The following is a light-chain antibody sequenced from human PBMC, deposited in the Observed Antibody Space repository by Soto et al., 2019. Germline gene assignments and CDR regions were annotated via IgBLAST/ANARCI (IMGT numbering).Light chain of an antibody. J-gene: IGLJ3*02. CDR3: QSYDSSLSGWV. V-gene: IGLV1-40*01. CDR2: GNS. CDR1: SSNIGAGYD. Sequence: QSVLTQPPSVYGAPGQRVTISCTGSSSNIGAGYDVHWYQQLPGTAPKLLIYGNSNRPSGVPDRFSGSKSGTSASLAITGLQAQDEADYYWQSYDSSLSGWVFGGGTKGTVL.